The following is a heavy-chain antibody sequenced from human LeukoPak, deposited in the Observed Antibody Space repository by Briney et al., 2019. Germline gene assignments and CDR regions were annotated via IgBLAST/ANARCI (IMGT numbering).Heavy chain of an antibody. CDR1: GGSISSSSYY. Sequence: SSETLSLTCTVSGGSISSSSYYWGWIRQPPGKGLVWIGSIYYSGSTYYNPSLKSRVTISVDTSKNQFSLKLSSVTAADTAVYYCARDDRPFDYWGQGTLVTVSS. CDR2: IYYSGST. J-gene: IGHJ4*02. V-gene: IGHV4-39*07. D-gene: IGHD6-6*01. CDR3: ARDDRPFDY.